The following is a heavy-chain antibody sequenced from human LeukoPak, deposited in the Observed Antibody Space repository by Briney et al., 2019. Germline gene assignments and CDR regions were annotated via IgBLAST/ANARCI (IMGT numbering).Heavy chain of an antibody. CDR2: ISYDGSNK. CDR3: AKGLTTVEGD. D-gene: IGHD4-23*01. V-gene: IGHV3-30*18. CDR1: GFTFSSYG. Sequence: PGGSLRLSCAASGFTFSSYGMHWVRQAPGNGLEWVAVISYDGSNKYYADSVKGRFTISRDNSKNTLYLQMNSLRAEDTAVYYCAKGLTTVEGDWGQGTLVTVSS. J-gene: IGHJ4*02.